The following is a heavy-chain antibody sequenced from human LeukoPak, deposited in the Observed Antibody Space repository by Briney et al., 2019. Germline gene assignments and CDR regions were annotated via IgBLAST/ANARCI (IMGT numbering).Heavy chain of an antibody. Sequence: GGSLRLSCAASGFTFDDYARHWVRQAPGKGLEWVSLISWDGGSTYYADSVKGRFTISRDNSKNSLYLQMNSLRAEDTALYYCAKVRSADTAMDLDYWGQGTLVTVSS. CDR1: GFTFDDYA. D-gene: IGHD5-18*01. CDR2: ISWDGGST. V-gene: IGHV3-43D*03. J-gene: IGHJ4*02. CDR3: AKVRSADTAMDLDY.